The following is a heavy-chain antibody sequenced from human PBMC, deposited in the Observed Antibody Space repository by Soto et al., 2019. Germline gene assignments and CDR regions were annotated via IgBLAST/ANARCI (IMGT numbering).Heavy chain of an antibody. J-gene: IGHJ3*02. V-gene: IGHV1-3*01. Sequence: ASVKVSCKASGYTFTSYAMHWVRQAPGQRLEWMGWINAGNGNTKYSQKFQGRVTITRDTSASTAYMELSSLRSEDTAVYYCGSPIRYCSGGSCYLHAFDMWGQGTMVTVSS. D-gene: IGHD2-15*01. CDR3: GSPIRYCSGGSCYLHAFDM. CDR1: GYTFTSYA. CDR2: INAGNGNT.